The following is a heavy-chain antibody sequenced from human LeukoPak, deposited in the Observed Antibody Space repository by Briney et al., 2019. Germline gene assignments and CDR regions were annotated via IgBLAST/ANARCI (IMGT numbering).Heavy chain of an antibody. CDR3: ARREYDILTGYYSFDY. V-gene: IGHV3-23*01. J-gene: IGHJ4*02. Sequence: GGSLRLSCAASGFTFSSYAMSWVRQAPGKGLDWVSAISGGDTFYADSVKGRFTISRDNSKNTLYLQVNSLRAEDTAVYYCARREYDILTGYYSFDYWGQGTLVTVSS. CDR1: GFTFSSYA. D-gene: IGHD3-9*01. CDR2: ISGGDT.